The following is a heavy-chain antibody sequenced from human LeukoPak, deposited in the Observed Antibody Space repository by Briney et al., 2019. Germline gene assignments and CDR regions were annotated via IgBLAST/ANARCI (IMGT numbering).Heavy chain of an antibody. CDR2: IWYDEENT. D-gene: IGHD3-22*01. CDR3: ARGSTMMTTWPEF. CDR1: GFTSSSYG. Sequence: PGRSLRLSCATSGFTSSSYGIHWVRQAPGKGLEWVAVIWYDEENTYYGDSVKGRFTISRDNSKKTLYLQMNSLRAEDTAVYYCARGSTMMTTWPEFWGQGTLVTVSS. J-gene: IGHJ4*02. V-gene: IGHV3-33*01.